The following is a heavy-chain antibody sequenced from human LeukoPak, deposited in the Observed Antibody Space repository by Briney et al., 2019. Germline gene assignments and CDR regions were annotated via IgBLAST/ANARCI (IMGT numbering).Heavy chain of an antibody. CDR2: IIPIFGTA. V-gene: IGHV1-69*13. CDR3: ARDSGQWLVLASTHDAFDI. J-gene: IGHJ3*02. Sequence: SVKVSCKASGGTFSSYAISWVRQAPGQGLEWMGGIIPIFGTANYAQKFQGRVTITADESTSTAYMGLSSLRSEDTAVYYCARDSGQWLVLASTHDAFDIWGQGTMVTVSS. D-gene: IGHD6-19*01. CDR1: GGTFSSYA.